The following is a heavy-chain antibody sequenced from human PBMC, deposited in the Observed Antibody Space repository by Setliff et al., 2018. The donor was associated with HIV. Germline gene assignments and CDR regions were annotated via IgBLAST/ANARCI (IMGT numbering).Heavy chain of an antibody. J-gene: IGHJ5*02. V-gene: IGHV4-31*03. CDR1: GGSTSSGGYY. Sequence: SSETLSLTCTVSGGSTSSGGYYWSWIRQHPGKGLEWIGYIYYSGSTYYNPSLKSRVTISVDTSKNQFSLKLSSVTAADTAVYYCARAKWIAVAGTIVDWFDPWGQGTLVTVSS. D-gene: IGHD6-19*01. CDR3: ARAKWIAVAGTIVDWFDP. CDR2: IYYSGST.